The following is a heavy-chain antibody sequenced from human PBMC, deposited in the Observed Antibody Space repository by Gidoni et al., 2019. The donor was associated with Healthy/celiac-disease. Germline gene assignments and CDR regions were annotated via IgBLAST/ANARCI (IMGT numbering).Heavy chain of an antibody. CDR2: IKQDGSEK. Sequence: EVQLVESGGGLVQPGGSLRLSCAASGFTFSSYWMSWVRQAPGKGLEWVANIKQDGSEKYYVDSVKGRFTISRDNAKNSLYLQMNSLRAEDTAVYYCARDGLVIPYFYFDYWGQGTLVTVSS. V-gene: IGHV3-7*04. D-gene: IGHD3-9*01. CDR1: GFTFSSYW. J-gene: IGHJ4*02. CDR3: ARDGLVIPYFYFDY.